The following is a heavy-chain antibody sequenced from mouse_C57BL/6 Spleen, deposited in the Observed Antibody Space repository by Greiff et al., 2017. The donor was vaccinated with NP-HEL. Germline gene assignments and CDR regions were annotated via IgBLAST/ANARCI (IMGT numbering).Heavy chain of an antibody. J-gene: IGHJ2*01. CDR2: ISSGGSYT. CDR3: ARHDGYSTYFDY. Sequence: EVQGVESGGDLVKPGGSLKLSCAASGFTFSSYGMSWVRQTPDKRLEWVATISSGGSYTYYPDSVKGRFTISRDNAKNTLYLQMSSLKSEDTAMYYCARHDGYSTYFDYWGQGTTLTVSS. D-gene: IGHD2-3*01. V-gene: IGHV5-6*01. CDR1: GFTFSSYG.